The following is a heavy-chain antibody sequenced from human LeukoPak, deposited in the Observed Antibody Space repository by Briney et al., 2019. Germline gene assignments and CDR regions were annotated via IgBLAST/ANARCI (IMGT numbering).Heavy chain of an antibody. CDR2: ISSSSSTI. CDR3: ARDKVGGSMAGSNFDY. Sequence: GGSLRLSCAASGFTFSSYSMNWVRQAPGKGLEWVSYISSSSSTIYYADSVKGRFTISRDNAKNSLYLQMNSLRGEDTAVYYCARDKVGGSMAGSNFDYWGQGTLVTVSS. CDR1: GFTFSSYS. D-gene: IGHD6-19*01. J-gene: IGHJ4*02. V-gene: IGHV3-48*01.